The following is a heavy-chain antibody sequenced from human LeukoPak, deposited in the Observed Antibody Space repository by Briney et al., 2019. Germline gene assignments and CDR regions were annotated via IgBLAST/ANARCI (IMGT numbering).Heavy chain of an antibody. CDR3: ARGAGRQQLEQNY. D-gene: IGHD6-13*01. CDR2: IKEDGSVI. CDR1: GFTFSIYW. J-gene: IGHJ4*02. Sequence: GGSLRLSCVASGFTFSIYWMGWVRQAPGRGPEWVAIIKEDGSVIWDVESVRGRFTISRDNAKNSLYLQMNSLRAEDTAVYYCARGAGRQQLEQNYWGQGNLVTVSS. V-gene: IGHV3-7*01.